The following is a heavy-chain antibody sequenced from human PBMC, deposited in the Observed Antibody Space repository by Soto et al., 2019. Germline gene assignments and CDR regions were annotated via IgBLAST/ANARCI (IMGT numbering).Heavy chain of an antibody. V-gene: IGHV4-59*01. CDR2: IYYSGST. J-gene: IGHJ4*02. D-gene: IGHD1-20*01. CDR3: ARRYGRNFDY. Sequence: QVQLQESGPGLVKPSETLSLTCTVSGGSISSYYWSWLRQPPGKGLEWIGYIYYSGSTNYNPSLTSLVTISVDTSKSQFSLKLSSVTAADTAVYYCARRYGRNFDYWGQGTLVTVSS. CDR1: GGSISSYY.